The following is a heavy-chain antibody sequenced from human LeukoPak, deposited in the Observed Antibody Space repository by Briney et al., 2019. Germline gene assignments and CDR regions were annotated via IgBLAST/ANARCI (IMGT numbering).Heavy chain of an antibody. CDR1: GFTFSSYG. J-gene: IGHJ4*02. CDR2: IWYDGSNK. Sequence: PGRSLRLSCAASGFTFSSYGMHWVRQAPGKGLEWVAVIWYDGSNKYYADSVKGRFTISRDNSENTLYLQMNSLRAEDTAVYYCAKDDYGSGSFDYWGQGTLVTVSS. CDR3: AKDDYGSGSFDY. V-gene: IGHV3-33*06. D-gene: IGHD3-10*01.